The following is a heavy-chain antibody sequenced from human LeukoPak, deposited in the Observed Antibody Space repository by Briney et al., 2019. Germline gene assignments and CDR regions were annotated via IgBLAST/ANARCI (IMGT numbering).Heavy chain of an antibody. J-gene: IGHJ4*02. CDR1: GGSISSCY. D-gene: IGHD3-22*01. V-gene: IGHV4-4*07. Sequence: SETLSLTCTVSGGSISSCYWSWIRQPAGKGLEWIGRIYTSGSTNYNPSLKSRVTMSVDTSKNQFSLKLSSVTAADTAVYYCARVHSDSSGYYRYYFDYWGQGTLVTVSS. CDR3: ARVHSDSSGYYRYYFDY. CDR2: IYTSGST.